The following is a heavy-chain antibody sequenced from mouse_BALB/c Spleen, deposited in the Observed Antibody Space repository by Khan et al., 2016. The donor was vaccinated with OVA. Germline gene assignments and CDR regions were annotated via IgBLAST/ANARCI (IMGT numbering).Heavy chain of an antibody. J-gene: IGHJ3*01. CDR2: IFPGSGTP. CDR3: ARGGYSVFAY. Sequence: VQLQESVPELVNPGASLKVSCKASGYTFTDYIIGWVKQSTRQGLEWIGDIFPGSGTPYYNEKFKDKATLTADKSSNIAYMQLSSLTSEDSAVYFCARGGYSVFAYWGQGTLVTVSA. CDR1: GYTFTDYI. D-gene: IGHD1-1*01. V-gene: IGHV1-77*01.